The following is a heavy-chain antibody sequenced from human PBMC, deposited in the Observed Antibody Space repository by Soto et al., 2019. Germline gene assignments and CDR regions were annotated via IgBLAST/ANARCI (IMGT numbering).Heavy chain of an antibody. D-gene: IGHD3-9*01. V-gene: IGHV3-23*01. J-gene: IGHJ3*02. CDR1: GFTFSSYA. CDR2: ISGSGGST. Sequence: EVQLLESGGGLVQPGGSLRLSCAASGFTFSSYAMSWVRQAPGKGLEWVSAISGSGGSTYYADSVKGRFTISRDNSKNTLYLQMNSLRAEDTAVYYCANVPVLRDFDRSGAFDIWGQGTMVTVSS. CDR3: ANVPVLRDFDRSGAFDI.